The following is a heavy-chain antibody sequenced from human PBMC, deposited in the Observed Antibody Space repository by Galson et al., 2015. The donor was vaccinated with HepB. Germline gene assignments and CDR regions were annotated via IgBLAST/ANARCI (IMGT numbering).Heavy chain of an antibody. J-gene: IGHJ4*02. D-gene: IGHD5-12*01. V-gene: IGHV1-2*06. Sequence: SVKVSCKASGYTFTGYYMHWVRQAPGQGLEWMGRVNPNSGGTSYAQKFQGRVTMTRDTSITTAYMELRSLRSDDTAVYYCARGSGYDYFPVDYWGQGTLVNVSS. CDR3: ARGSGYDYFPVDY. CDR2: VNPNSGGT. CDR1: GYTFTGYY.